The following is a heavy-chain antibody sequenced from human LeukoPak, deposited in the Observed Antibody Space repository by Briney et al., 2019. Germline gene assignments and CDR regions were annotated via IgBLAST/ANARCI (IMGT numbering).Heavy chain of an antibody. CDR2: ISSDGGSP. J-gene: IGHJ4*02. Sequence: GGSLRLSCAASGFTFSSYAMHWVRQAPGKGLEYVSGISSDGGSPFHVNSVKGRFTISGDNSKDTLYLQMGSLRAEDMAVYYCAREYCSGGRCQYYFDYWGQGTLVTVSS. CDR3: AREYCSGGRCQYYFDY. D-gene: IGHD2-15*01. V-gene: IGHV3-64*01. CDR1: GFTFSSYA.